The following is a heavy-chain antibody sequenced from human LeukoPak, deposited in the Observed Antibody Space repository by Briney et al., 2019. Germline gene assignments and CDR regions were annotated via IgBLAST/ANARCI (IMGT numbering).Heavy chain of an antibody. CDR2: IYYTGST. CDR1: GGSISNDY. V-gene: IGHV4-59*01. D-gene: IGHD7-27*01. J-gene: IGHJ6*03. Sequence: PSETLSLTCTVSGGSISNDYWSWIRQPPGKGLECIGYIYYTGSTNYNPSLKSRVTISVDTSKNQFSLKLSSVTAADTAVYYCARATTNWGSWDRLLGYYYYYYMDVWGKGTTVTVSS. CDR3: ARATTNWGSWDRLLGYYYYYYMDV.